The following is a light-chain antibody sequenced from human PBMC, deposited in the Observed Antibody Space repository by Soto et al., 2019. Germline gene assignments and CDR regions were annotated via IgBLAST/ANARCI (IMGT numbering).Light chain of an antibody. CDR1: QSVSSN. J-gene: IGKJ4*01. Sequence: VITQSPATLSVSPWGRSTLSCRASQSVSSNLAWYQQKPGQAPRLLIYGASTRATGIPARFSGSGSGTDFTLTISNLQPEDFATYFCQQSYSTPLTFGGATKVDIK. CDR2: GAS. V-gene: IGKV3-15*01. CDR3: QQSYSTPLT.